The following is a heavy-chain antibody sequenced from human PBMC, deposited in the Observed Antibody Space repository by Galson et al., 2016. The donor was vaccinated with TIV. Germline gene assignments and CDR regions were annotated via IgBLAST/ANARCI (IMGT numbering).Heavy chain of an antibody. J-gene: IGHJ6*02. CDR1: GYTLTELS. Sequence: QSGAEVKTPGASVKVSCKVSGYTLTELSMHWVRQAPGKGLEWMGGFDPEDGKTMYAEKFQDRVTMTEDTSPHTAYIELSSLRSEDTAIYYCASQGLAPLRGEVYYFYTMDVWGQGTTVTVSS. V-gene: IGHV1-24*01. D-gene: IGHD3-10*01. CDR2: FDPEDGKT. CDR3: ASQGLAPLRGEVYYFYTMDV.